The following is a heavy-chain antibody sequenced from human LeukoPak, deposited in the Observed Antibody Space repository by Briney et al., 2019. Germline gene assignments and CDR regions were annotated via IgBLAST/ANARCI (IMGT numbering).Heavy chain of an antibody. CDR3: ARVGYCSSTSCSFFDY. CDR2: INWNGGST. J-gene: IGHJ4*02. Sequence: TGGSLRLSCAASGFTFNNYAMSWVRQAPGKGLEWVSGINWNGGSTGYADSVKGRFTISRDNAKNSLYLQMNSLRAEDTALYYCARVGYCSSTSCSFFDYWGQGTLVTVSS. V-gene: IGHV3-20*04. D-gene: IGHD2-2*03. CDR1: GFTFNNYA.